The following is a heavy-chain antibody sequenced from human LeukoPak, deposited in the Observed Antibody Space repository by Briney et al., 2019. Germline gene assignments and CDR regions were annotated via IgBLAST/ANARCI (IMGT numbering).Heavy chain of an antibody. D-gene: IGHD6-6*01. CDR2: IYPDSGDT. CDR3: ARFSHYSSSSGGAY. Sequence: ASVTVSFKSSVYTFTVYYIHWVGQAPGQGREGMGRIYPDSGDTNYAQEFHGRVTMTRDTSISTAYMELSSLTSDDTAVYYCARFSHYSSSSGGAYWGQGTLVTVSS. CDR1: VYTFTVYY. J-gene: IGHJ4*02. V-gene: IGHV1-2*06.